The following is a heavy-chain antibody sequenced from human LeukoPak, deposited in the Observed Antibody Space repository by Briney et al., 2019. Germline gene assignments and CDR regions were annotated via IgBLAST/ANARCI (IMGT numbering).Heavy chain of an antibody. J-gene: IGHJ4*02. V-gene: IGHV1-2*02. CDR1: GYTFTGYY. CDR2: INPNSGGT. D-gene: IGHD6-13*01. CDR3: ARVDRQLDHRNFDY. Sequence: VSVKVSCKASGYTFTGYYMHWVRQAPGQGLEWMGWINPNSGGTNYAQKFQGRVTMTRDTSISTAYMELSRLRSDDTAVYYCARVDRQLDHRNFDYWGQGTLVTVSS.